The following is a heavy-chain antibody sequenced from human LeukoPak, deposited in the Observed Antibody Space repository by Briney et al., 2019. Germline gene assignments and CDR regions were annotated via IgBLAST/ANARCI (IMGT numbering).Heavy chain of an antibody. CDR2: IYSGGST. J-gene: IGHJ4*02. D-gene: IGHD5-12*01. V-gene: IGHV3-66*01. CDR3: ARDSGYSGYALDY. Sequence: GGSLRLSCAASGFTVSSNFMSWVRQAPGKGLEWLSIIYSGGSTFYADSVKGRFTISRDNSKNSPYLQMHSLRAEDTAVYYCARDSGYSGYALDYWGQGTLVTVSS. CDR1: GFTVSSNF.